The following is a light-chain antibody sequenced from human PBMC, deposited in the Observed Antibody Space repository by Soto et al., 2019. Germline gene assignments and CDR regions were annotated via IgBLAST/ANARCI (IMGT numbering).Light chain of an antibody. Sequence: QSVLTQPPSVSGAPGQRVTIPCTGSSSNIGSFYDVHWYQQLPGTVPKLLISGYNNRPSGLPDRFSGTKSGTAASLAITGLQAEAEADYYCQSYDNSLNHVVFGGGNKLTVL. CDR3: QSYDNSLNHVV. J-gene: IGLJ2*01. CDR2: GYN. V-gene: IGLV1-40*01. CDR1: SSNIGSFYD.